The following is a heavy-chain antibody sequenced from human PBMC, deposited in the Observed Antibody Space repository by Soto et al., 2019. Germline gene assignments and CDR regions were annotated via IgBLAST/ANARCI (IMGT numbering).Heavy chain of an antibody. V-gene: IGHV4-4*02. Sequence: QVQLQESGPRLVRPSGTLSLTCAVSGGSIYSSDWWSWVRQPPGKGLEWIGEIYYNEATNYNPSLKSRVTTSLDKSENHFSLNLPSVTAADTAVYYCTRMTGGRNWFDPWGQGARVAVSS. CDR3: TRMTGGRNWFDP. J-gene: IGHJ5*02. CDR1: GGSIYSSDW. CDR2: IYYNEAT.